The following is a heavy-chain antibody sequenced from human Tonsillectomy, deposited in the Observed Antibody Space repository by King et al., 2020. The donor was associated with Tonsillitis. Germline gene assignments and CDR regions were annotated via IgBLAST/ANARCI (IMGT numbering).Heavy chain of an antibody. CDR2: IYTSGST. Sequence: QLPESGPGLVKPSQTLSLTCTVSGGSISSGSYYWSWIRQPAGKGLEWIGRIYTSGSTNYNPSLKSRVTMSVDTSKNQFSLKLSSVTAADTAVYYCARDQPYYYGSGSYYNYWGQGTLVTVSS. CDR1: GGSISSGSYY. D-gene: IGHD3-10*01. J-gene: IGHJ4*02. CDR3: ARDQPYYYGSGSYYNY. V-gene: IGHV4-61*02.